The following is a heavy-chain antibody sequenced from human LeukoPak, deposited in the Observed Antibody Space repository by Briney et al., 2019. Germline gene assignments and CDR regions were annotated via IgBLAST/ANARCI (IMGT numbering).Heavy chain of an antibody. CDR2: ISGSGGST. J-gene: IGHJ4*02. CDR1: GFTFSSYA. V-gene: IGHV3-23*01. D-gene: IGHD3-22*01. Sequence: GRSLRLSCAASGFTFSSYAMSWVRQAPGKGLEWVSAISGSGGSTYYADSVKGRFTISRDNSKNTLYLQMNSLRAEDTAVYYCATPSRYDSSGYSLDYWGQGTLVTVSS. CDR3: ATPSRYDSSGYSLDY.